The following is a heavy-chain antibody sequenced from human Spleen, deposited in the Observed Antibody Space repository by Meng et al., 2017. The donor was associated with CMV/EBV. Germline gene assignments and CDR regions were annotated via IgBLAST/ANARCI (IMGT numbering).Heavy chain of an antibody. CDR2: IYYSGST. CDR1: GASISKNY. CDR3: AKEKVLEGYFDH. J-gene: IGHJ4*02. Sequence: SETLSLTCTVSGASISKNYWSWSRRPPGKGLEWIGYIYYSGSTNYNPSLKSRVTISVDTSKNQFSLKLSSVTAADTAVYYCAKEKVLEGYFDHWGQGALVTVSS. D-gene: IGHD1-1*01. V-gene: IGHV4-59*01.